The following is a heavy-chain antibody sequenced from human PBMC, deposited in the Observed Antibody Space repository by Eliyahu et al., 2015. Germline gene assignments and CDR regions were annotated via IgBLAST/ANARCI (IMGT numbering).Heavy chain of an antibody. CDR2: IYHSGST. D-gene: IGHD3-10*01. J-gene: IGHJ4*02. V-gene: IGHV4-38-2*02. CDR3: ARVGPYGSGYFDY. Sequence: QVQLQESGPGLVKPSETLSLTCTVSGYSISSGYYWGWIRQPPGKGLEWIGSIYHSGSTYYNPSLKSRVTISVDTSKNQFSLKLSSVTAADTAVYYCARVGPYGSGYFDYWGQGTLVTVSS. CDR1: GYSISSGYY.